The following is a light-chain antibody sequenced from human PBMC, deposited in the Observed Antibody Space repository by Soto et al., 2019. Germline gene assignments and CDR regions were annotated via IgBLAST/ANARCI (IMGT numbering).Light chain of an antibody. Sequence: QSVLTQPPSVSGAPGQRVTISCTGSSSNIGAGYDVHWYQQLPGTAPKLLIYGNSNRPSGVPDRFSGSKSGTSASLAITGLQAEHDPDYYSHSYDCSLSAHVFGTGTKLTVL. CDR2: GNS. J-gene: IGLJ1*01. V-gene: IGLV1-40*01. CDR3: HSYDCSLSAHV. CDR1: SSNIGAGYD.